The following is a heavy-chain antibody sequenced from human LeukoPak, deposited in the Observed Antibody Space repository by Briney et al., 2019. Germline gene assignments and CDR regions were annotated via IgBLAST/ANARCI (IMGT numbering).Heavy chain of an antibody. CDR1: GYTFTVYY. J-gene: IGHJ4*02. CDR3: ARDNYYDSSGYYYPY. D-gene: IGHD3-22*01. V-gene: IGHV1-2*02. Sequence: ASVKVSCTASGYTFTVYYMHWVRQAPGQGLEWMGWINPNSGGTNYAQRFQGRVTMTRDTSISTAYMELSRLRSDDTAVYYCARDNYYDSSGYYYPYWGQGTLVTVSS. CDR2: INPNSGGT.